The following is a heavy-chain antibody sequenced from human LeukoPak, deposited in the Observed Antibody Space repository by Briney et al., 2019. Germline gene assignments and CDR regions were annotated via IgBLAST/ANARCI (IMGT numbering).Heavy chain of an antibody. CDR3: TTDDPINKS. V-gene: IGHV3-15*01. CDR2: IKSKGNGGTT. CDR1: GHTFSNAW. J-gene: IGHJ4*02. Sequence: GGSLRLFCGASGHTFSNAWKSWVRQAPGKGLEWVGRIKSKGNGGTTDFAAPVKGRFTISRDDSKNTLFLQMNSLKTEDTAMYYCTTDDPINKSWGQGTLVTVSS.